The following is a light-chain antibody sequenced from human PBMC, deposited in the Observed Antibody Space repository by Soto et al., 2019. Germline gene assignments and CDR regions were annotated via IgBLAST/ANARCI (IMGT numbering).Light chain of an antibody. J-gene: IGKJ4*01. CDR2: GAS. V-gene: IGKV1-39*01. Sequence: DILMTQSPSSLSASVGDRITITCRSSQAINMYLTWYQQEPGKAPKLLIFGASTLQSVVPSRFSGSGVGTQFYLTITSLHPEDFATYYFLQQSTTPLTVGGGTKVEI. CDR1: QAINMY. CDR3: LQQSTTPLT.